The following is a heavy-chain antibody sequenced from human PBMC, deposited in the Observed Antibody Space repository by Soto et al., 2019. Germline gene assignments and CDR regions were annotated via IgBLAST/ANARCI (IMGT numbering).Heavy chain of an antibody. CDR2: ISSSGATI. V-gene: IGHV3-11*01. J-gene: IGHJ5*02. CDR3: VRVGYAYGNDP. D-gene: IGHD3-10*01. CDR1: GFTFSDYY. Sequence: GGSLRLSCAASGFTFSDYYMSWIRQAPGKGLEWISYISSSGATIYYADSVKGRFTTSRDNANNSLFLEMNSLRAEDTAVYYCVRVGYAYGNDPWGQGTLVIVSS.